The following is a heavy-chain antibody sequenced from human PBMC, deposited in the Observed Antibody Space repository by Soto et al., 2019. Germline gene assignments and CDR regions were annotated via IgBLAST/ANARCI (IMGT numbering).Heavy chain of an antibody. Sequence: SETLSLTCTVSGGSISSSSYYWGWIRQPPGKGLEWIGSIYYSGSTYYNPSLKSRVTISVDTSKNQFSLKLSSVTAADTAVYYCAREGGAYCSGGSCYFFWFDPWGQGTLVTVSS. CDR1: GGSISSSSYY. V-gene: IGHV4-39*02. CDR3: AREGGAYCSGGSCYFFWFDP. CDR2: IYYSGST. D-gene: IGHD2-15*01. J-gene: IGHJ5*02.